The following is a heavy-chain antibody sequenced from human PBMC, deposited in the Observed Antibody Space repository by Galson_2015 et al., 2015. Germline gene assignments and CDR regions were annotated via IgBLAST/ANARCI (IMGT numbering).Heavy chain of an antibody. V-gene: IGHV3-49*04. CDR2: IRSKAYGGTT. D-gene: IGHD3-9*01. Sequence: SLRLSCAASGFTFGDYAMSWVRQAPGKGLEWEGFIRSKAYGGTTEYAASVKGRFTISRDDSKSIAYLQMNSLKTEDTAVYYCTRDSLDYDILTGYQILLRYYMDVWGKGTTVTVSS. CDR3: TRDSLDYDILTGYQILLRYYMDV. CDR1: GFTFGDYA. J-gene: IGHJ6*03.